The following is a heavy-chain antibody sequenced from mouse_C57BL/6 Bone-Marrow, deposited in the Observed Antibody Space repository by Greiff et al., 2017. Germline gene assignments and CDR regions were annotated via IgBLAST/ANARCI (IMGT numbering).Heavy chain of an antibody. Sequence: VQLQESGAELARPGASVKLSCKASGYTFTSYGISWVKQRTGQGLEWIGEIYPRSGNTYYNEKVKGKATLTADKSSSTAYLELRSLTSEDSAVYFCARPLYGSSYLDFEVWGTGTTVTVSS. CDR1: GYTFTSYG. CDR3: ARPLYGSSYLDFEV. J-gene: IGHJ1*03. D-gene: IGHD1-1*01. V-gene: IGHV1-81*01. CDR2: IYPRSGNT.